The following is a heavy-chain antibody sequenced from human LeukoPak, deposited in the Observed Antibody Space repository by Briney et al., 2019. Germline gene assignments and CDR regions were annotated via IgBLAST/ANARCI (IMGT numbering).Heavy chain of an antibody. Sequence: PGGSLRLSCAASGFSFSSYSMNWVRQAPGKGLEWVSSISSSGSYIYYADSLKGRFTISRDNAKNSLYLQMNSLRAEDTAVYYCARVTGYDSSGYYYVFDYWGQGTLVTVSS. CDR1: GFSFSSYS. CDR2: ISSSGSYI. J-gene: IGHJ4*02. V-gene: IGHV3-21*01. D-gene: IGHD3-22*01. CDR3: ARVTGYDSSGYYYVFDY.